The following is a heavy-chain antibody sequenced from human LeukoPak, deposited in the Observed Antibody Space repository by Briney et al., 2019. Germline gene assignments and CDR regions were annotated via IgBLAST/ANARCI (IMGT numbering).Heavy chain of an antibody. V-gene: IGHV3-74*01. CDR3: ARSLLD. J-gene: IGHJ4*01. Sequence: GGSLILSCAASGFTFSTHWMHWVRQAPGKGLVWVSQINSDGSTTIYADSVEGRFTISRDNAKNTVYLQMNRLGAEDTAVYYCARSLLDWGHATLVTVSS. D-gene: IGHD2-21*01. CDR2: INSDGSTT. CDR1: GFTFSTHW.